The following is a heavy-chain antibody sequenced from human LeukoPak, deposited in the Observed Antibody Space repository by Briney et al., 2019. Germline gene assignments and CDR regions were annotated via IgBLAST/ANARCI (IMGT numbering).Heavy chain of an antibody. Sequence: SETLSLTCAVSGYSISSGYYWGWIRQPQGKGLEWIGGIYHSGSTYYNPSLKSRVTISVDTSKNQFSLKLSSVTAADTAVYYCARASSGWYAGGYIDYWGQGTLVTVSS. CDR1: GYSISSGYY. J-gene: IGHJ4*02. CDR2: IYHSGST. V-gene: IGHV4-38-2*01. D-gene: IGHD6-19*01. CDR3: ARASSGWYAGGYIDY.